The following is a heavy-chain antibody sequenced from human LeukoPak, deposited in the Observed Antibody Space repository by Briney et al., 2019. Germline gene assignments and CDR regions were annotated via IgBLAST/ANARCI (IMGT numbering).Heavy chain of an antibody. CDR3: AKSYYDSSGPQPHYYGMDV. Sequence: SETLSLTCTVSGGSISTYSWTWIRQSPGKGLEWMGYTHYSGSTNHNPSLKSRLTISVDTSKNQFSLKLSSVTAADTAVYYCAKSYYDSSGPQPHYYGMDVWGQGTTVTVSS. V-gene: IGHV4-59*01. CDR1: GGSISTYS. D-gene: IGHD3-22*01. J-gene: IGHJ6*02. CDR2: THYSGST.